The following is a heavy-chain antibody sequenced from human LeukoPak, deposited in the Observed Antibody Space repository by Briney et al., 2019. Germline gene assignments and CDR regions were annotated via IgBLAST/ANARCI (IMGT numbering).Heavy chain of an antibody. CDR3: ARGEENPGIAVAGTDN. V-gene: IGHV1-46*01. J-gene: IGHJ4*02. Sequence: HRASVKVSCKASGYTFTSYYMHWVRQAPGQGLEWMGIINPSGGSTSYAQKFQGRVTMTRDMSTSTVYMELSSLRSEDTAVYYCARGEENPGIAVAGTDNWGQGTLVTASS. D-gene: IGHD6-19*01. CDR2: INPSGGST. CDR1: GYTFTSYY.